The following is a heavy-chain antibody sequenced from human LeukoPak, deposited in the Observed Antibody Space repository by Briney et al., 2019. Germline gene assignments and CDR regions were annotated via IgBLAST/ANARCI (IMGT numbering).Heavy chain of an antibody. CDR3: AELGITMIGGV. D-gene: IGHD3-10*02. CDR2: ISSSSSSTI. Sequence: PGGSLRLSCAASGFTFSTYSMNWVRQAPGKGLEWVSYISSSSSSTIYYVDSVKGRFTISRDNAKNSLYLQMNSLRAEDTAVYYCAELGITMIGGVWGKGTTVTISS. V-gene: IGHV3-48*04. J-gene: IGHJ6*04. CDR1: GFTFSTYS.